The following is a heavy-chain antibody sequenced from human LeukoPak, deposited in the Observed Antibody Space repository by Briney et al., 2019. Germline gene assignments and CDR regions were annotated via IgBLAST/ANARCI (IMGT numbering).Heavy chain of an antibody. CDR3: AKDYSAMIVVVITTLAGVALVFDY. D-gene: IGHD3-22*01. V-gene: IGHV3-23*01. J-gene: IGHJ4*02. CDR1: GFTFSSYG. CDR2: ISGSGGST. Sequence: GGTLRLSCAASGFTFSSYGMSWVRQAPGKGLEWVSAISGSGGSTYYADSVKGWFTISRDNSKNTLYLQMNSLRAEDTAVYYCAKDYSAMIVVVITTLAGVALVFDYWGQGTLVTVSS.